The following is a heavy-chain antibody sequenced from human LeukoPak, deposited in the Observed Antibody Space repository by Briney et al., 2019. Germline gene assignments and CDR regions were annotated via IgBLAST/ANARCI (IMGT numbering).Heavy chain of an antibody. CDR3: AASTVVVVAATTYYYGMDV. D-gene: IGHD2-15*01. J-gene: IGHJ6*02. V-gene: IGHV1-69*13. CDR2: IIPIFGTA. Sequence: SVKVSCTASGGTFSSYAISWVRQAPGQGLEWMGGIIPIFGTANYAQKFQGRVTITADESTSTAYMELSSLRSEDTAVYYCAASTVVVVAATTYYYGMDVWGQGTTVTVSS. CDR1: GGTFSSYA.